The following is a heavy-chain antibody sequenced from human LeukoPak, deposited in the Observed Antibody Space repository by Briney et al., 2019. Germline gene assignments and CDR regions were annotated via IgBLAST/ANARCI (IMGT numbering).Heavy chain of an antibody. Sequence: PGGSLRHSCACCRFSSSTHAWRGGCQAPGKGLEWVSAISAGGGTIYYADSVKGRFTVSSGNSKNTLYLHMSSLRDEDTAIYYCAKDSGGTYFYYYYYMDVWGKGTTVTVSS. CDR2: ISAGGGTI. D-gene: IGHD1-26*01. V-gene: IGHV3-23*01. CDR3: AKDSGGTYFYYYYYMDV. CDR1: RFSSSTHA. J-gene: IGHJ6*03.